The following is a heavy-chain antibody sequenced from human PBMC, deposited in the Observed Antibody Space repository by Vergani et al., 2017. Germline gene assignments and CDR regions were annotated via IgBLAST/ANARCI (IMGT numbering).Heavy chain of an antibody. Sequence: EVQLVESGGGLVQPGGSLRLSCAASGFTFSSYWMSWVRQAPGKGLEWVANIKQDGSEKYYVESVKGRFTISRDNAKNSLYLQMNSLRAEETAVYYCARGEKQQLVGAEYFQHWGEGTLVTVSS. CDR3: ARGEKQQLVGAEYFQH. V-gene: IGHV3-7*03. CDR2: IKQDGSEK. CDR1: GFTFSSYW. J-gene: IGHJ1*01. D-gene: IGHD6-13*01.